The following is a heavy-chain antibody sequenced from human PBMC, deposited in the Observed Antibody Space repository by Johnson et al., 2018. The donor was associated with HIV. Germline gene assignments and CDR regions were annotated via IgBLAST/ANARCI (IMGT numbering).Heavy chain of an antibody. CDR1: GFTFSSYA. Sequence: QVHLVESGGGVVQPGRSLRLSCAASGFTFSSYAIHWVRQAPGKGLEWVAVISYDGTNTYYADSVRGRFTISRDNSRNTVYLQMNSLRAEDTAVYYCARDSSSWRPSGAFDIWGQGTMVTVSS. CDR3: ARDSSSWRPSGAFDI. V-gene: IGHV3-30*04. D-gene: IGHD6-13*01. J-gene: IGHJ3*02. CDR2: ISYDGTNT.